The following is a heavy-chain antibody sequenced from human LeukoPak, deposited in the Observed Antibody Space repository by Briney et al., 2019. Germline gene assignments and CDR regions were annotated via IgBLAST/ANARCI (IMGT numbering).Heavy chain of an antibody. CDR1: GVSISSYY. Sequence: AETLSLTCTVSGVSISSYYWSWIRQPPGKGLEWIGYIYYSGSTNYNPSLKSRVTISVDTSKTQFSLKLSSATAAGTAVYYCARDLPYCSGGSCSTWGQGTLVTVSS. V-gene: IGHV4-59*01. CDR2: IYYSGST. J-gene: IGHJ5*02. CDR3: ARDLPYCSGGSCST. D-gene: IGHD2-15*01.